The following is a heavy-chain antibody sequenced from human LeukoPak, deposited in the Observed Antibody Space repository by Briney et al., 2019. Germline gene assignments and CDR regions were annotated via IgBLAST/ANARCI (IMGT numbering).Heavy chain of an antibody. J-gene: IGHJ4*02. D-gene: IGHD2-15*01. V-gene: IGHV3-23*01. Sequence: GSLRLSCAASGFTFSNSAMSWVRQAPGKGLEWVSTLSGSGITTYYADSVKGRFTISRDNAKNSLYLQIDSLRAEDTAVYYCARSSGGPDYWGQGTLVTVSS. CDR3: ARSSGGPDY. CDR1: GFTFSNSA. CDR2: LSGSGITT.